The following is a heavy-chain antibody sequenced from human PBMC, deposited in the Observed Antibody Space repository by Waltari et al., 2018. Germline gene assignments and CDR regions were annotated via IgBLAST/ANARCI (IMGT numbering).Heavy chain of an antibody. V-gene: IGHV3-21*01. CDR3: APTGVDAFDI. CDR1: GSPFSGIT. Sequence: EVQLVESGEGLVKLGGSRRLSVASSGSPFSGITMTWVRQAPGKGLEGVSSISSSSSYIYYADSVKGRFTISRDNAKNSLYLQMNSLRAEDTAVYYCAPTGVDAFDIWGQGTMVTVSS. J-gene: IGHJ3*02. CDR2: ISSSSSYI. D-gene: IGHD2-15*01.